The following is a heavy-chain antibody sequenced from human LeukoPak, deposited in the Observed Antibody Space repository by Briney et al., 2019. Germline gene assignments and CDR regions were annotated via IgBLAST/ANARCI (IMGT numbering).Heavy chain of an antibody. V-gene: IGHV3-23*01. D-gene: IGHD3-10*01. CDR1: GFTFSSYA. J-gene: IGHJ4*02. Sequence: GGSLRLSCAASGFTFSSYAMSWVRQAPGKGLEWVSAISGSGGSTYYADSVKGRFTISRDNSKNTLYLQMNSLGAEDTAVYYCAKDDSYYYGSGSYSDYWGQGTLVTVSS. CDR2: ISGSGGST. CDR3: AKDDSYYYGSGSYSDY.